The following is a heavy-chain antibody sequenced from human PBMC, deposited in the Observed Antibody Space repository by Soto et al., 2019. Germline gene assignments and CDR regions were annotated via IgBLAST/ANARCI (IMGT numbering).Heavy chain of an antibody. CDR1: GYIFSSYY. J-gene: IGHJ4*02. Sequence: ASVKVSCKASGYIFSSYYIHWVRQAPGQGLEWMGWINPFDGSRMFAQSFQGRVTMTRDTSTSTVYMEVSSLRSEDTAVYYCGRGSLITKIVNYCGQGTLVTV. CDR3: GRGSLITKIVNY. D-gene: IGHD3-22*01. CDR2: INPFDGSR. V-gene: IGHV1-46*01.